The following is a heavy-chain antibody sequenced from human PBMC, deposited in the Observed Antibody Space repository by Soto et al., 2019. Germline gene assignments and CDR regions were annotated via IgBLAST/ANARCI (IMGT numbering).Heavy chain of an antibody. CDR2: ISSTTNYI. J-gene: IGHJ4*02. CDR1: GFTFTRYS. Sequence: PGGSLRLSCAASGFTFTRYSMNWVRQAPGKGLEWVSSISSTTNYIYYGDSMKGRFTISRDNGKNSLYLEIHSLRAEDTAVYYCARESEDLTSNFDYWGQGTLGTAPQ. CDR3: ARESEDLTSNFDY. V-gene: IGHV3-21*06.